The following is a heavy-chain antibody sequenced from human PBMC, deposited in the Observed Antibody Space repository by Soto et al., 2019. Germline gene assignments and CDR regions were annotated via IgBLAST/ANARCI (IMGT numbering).Heavy chain of an antibody. V-gene: IGHV1-18*01. Sequence: ASVKVSCKASGYTFTSYGGSWVRQAPGQGLEWMGWISAYNGNTNYAQKLQGRVTMTTDTSTSTAYMELRSLRSDDTAVYYCARVLHYDSSGYYTRYYYGMDVWGQGTTVTVSS. CDR1: GYTFTSYG. CDR2: ISAYNGNT. D-gene: IGHD3-22*01. CDR3: ARVLHYDSSGYYTRYYYGMDV. J-gene: IGHJ6*02.